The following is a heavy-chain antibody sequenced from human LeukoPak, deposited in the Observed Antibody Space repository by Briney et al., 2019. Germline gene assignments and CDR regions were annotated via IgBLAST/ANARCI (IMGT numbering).Heavy chain of an antibody. CDR1: GYTFSGYY. D-gene: IGHD3-22*01. CDR3: ARRVYDSRGYYLLDY. V-gene: IGHV1-2*02. CDR2: INPDSGGT. J-gene: IGHJ4*02. Sequence: ASVKVSCKASGYTFSGYYMFWVRQAPRQGLEWMGWINPDSGGTDYAQKFQGRVTMTRDTSISTAYMELSRLRSDDTAVYYCARRVYDSRGYYLLDYWGQGTLVTVSS.